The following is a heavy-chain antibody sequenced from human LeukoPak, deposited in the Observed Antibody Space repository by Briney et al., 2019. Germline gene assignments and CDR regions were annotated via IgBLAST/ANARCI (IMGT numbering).Heavy chain of an antibody. D-gene: IGHD5-12*01. J-gene: IGHJ3*02. CDR3: AKSREMATIGDAFDI. Sequence: GGSLRLSCAASGFTFSSYAMSWVRQAPGKGLEWVSAISGSGGSTYYADSVRGRFTISRDNSKNTLYLQMNSLRAEDTAVYYCAKSREMATIGDAFDIWGHGTMVTVSS. CDR1: GFTFSSYA. V-gene: IGHV3-23*01. CDR2: ISGSGGST.